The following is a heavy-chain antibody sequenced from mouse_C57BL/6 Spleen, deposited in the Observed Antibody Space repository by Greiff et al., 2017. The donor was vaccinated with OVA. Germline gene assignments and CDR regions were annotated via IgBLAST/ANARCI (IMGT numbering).Heavy chain of an antibody. D-gene: IGHD1-1*01. CDR2: ISDGGSYT. CDR3: ARGATVVANYFDY. V-gene: IGHV5-4*01. J-gene: IGHJ2*01. CDR1: GFTFSSYA. Sequence: VQLKESGGGLVKPGGSLKLSCAASGFTFSSYAMSWVRQTPEKRLEWVATISDGGSYTYYPDNVKGRFTISRDNAKNNLYLQMSHLKSEDTAMYYCARGATVVANYFDYWGQGTTLTVSS.